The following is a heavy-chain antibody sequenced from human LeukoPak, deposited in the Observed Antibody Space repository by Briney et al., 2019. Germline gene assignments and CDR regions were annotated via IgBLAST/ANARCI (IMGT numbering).Heavy chain of an antibody. CDR2: IDSSGRP. CDR1: GASMSRYY. J-gene: IGHJ4*02. V-gene: IGHV4-4*07. Sequence: PSETLSLTCTVSGASMSRYYWSWIRQPAEKGLEWIGHIDSSGRPNYNPSLKSRVTMSLDTSKNQFSLKLSSVTAADTAVYYCARVRYSDVLTGYYGDGYFDYWGQGTLVTVSS. D-gene: IGHD3-9*01. CDR3: ARVRYSDVLTGYYGDGYFDY.